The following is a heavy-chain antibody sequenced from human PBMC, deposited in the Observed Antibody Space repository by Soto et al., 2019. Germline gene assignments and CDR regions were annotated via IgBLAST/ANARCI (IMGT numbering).Heavy chain of an antibody. J-gene: IGHJ6*02. CDR2: IDARDSNI. CDR3: SRTGPVPGSGLGIYFGMDV. V-gene: IGHV5-10-1*03. D-gene: IGHD3-10*01. Sequence: EVQLVQSGAEVKKPGESLRISCKGSGYSFTTSWNRCVRQMPGEGLEGMGRIDARDSNINNNPSFHGHVTMSADRSTNTAYLKWSRLKASDTAISYCSRTGPVPGSGLGIYFGMDVWGQGTTVTVSS. CDR1: GYSFTTSW.